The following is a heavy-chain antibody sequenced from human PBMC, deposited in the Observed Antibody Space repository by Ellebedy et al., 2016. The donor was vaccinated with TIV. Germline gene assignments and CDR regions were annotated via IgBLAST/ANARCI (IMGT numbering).Heavy chain of an antibody. CDR2: ILPVFGTA. CDR3: ARGKDSGNYVGWFDP. J-gene: IGHJ5*01. CDR1: GGSFRGYS. Sequence: AASVKVSCKASGGSFRGYSITWVREAPGQGLEWIGGILPVFGTANYAQKFQDRVTITADDSTDTAYLEVSRLRSEDTAVYYCARGKDSGNYVGWFDPWGQGTLVTVSS. D-gene: IGHD4-11*01. V-gene: IGHV1-69*13.